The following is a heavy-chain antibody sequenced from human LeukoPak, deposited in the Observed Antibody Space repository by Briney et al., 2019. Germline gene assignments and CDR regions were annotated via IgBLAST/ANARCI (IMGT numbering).Heavy chain of an antibody. D-gene: IGHD2-2*03. J-gene: IGHJ6*02. CDR3: ARAYGYCSSTSCLYYYYGMDV. Sequence: SSSTLFLTWTFSDSSISSYYWSWIRQPPGQGLEWIGYIYYSGSTNYNPSLKSRVTISVDTSKNQFSLKLSSVTAADTAVYYCARAYGYCSSTSCLYYYYGMDVWGQGTTVTVSS. V-gene: IGHV4-59*01. CDR1: DSSISSYY. CDR2: IYYSGST.